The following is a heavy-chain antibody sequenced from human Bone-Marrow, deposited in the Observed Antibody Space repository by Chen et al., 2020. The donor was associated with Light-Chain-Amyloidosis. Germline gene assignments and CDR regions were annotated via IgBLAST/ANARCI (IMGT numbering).Heavy chain of an antibody. D-gene: IGHD5-12*01. Sequence: VKKPGESLKISCKGSGYTFPNYWIGWVRQMPGKGLEWMGVIYPDDSDASYRPSFEGQVTISADKSITTAYLQWRSLKASDTAMYYCARRRDGYNFDYWGQGTLVTVSS. J-gene: IGHJ4*02. CDR1: GYTFPNYW. CDR2: IYPDDSDA. V-gene: IGHV5-51*01. CDR3: ARRRDGYNFDY.